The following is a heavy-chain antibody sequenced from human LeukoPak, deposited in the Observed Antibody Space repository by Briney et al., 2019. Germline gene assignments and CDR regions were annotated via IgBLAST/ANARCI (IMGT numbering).Heavy chain of an antibody. D-gene: IGHD3-22*01. Sequence: SETLSLTCSVSGGSISSTNYYWAWIRQPPGKGLEWIGSIHYTGTPYYSASLKSRVTISVDTSKNQFSLNLPSVTAADTAVYYCARDSKYDSSGHAPWGQGILVTVSS. CDR2: IHYTGTP. V-gene: IGHV4-39*07. J-gene: IGHJ5*02. CDR3: ARDSKYDSSGHAP. CDR1: GGSISSTNYY.